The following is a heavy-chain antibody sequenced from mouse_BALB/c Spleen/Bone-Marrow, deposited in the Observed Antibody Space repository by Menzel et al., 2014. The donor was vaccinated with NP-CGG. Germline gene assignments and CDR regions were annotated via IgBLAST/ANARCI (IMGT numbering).Heavy chain of an antibody. CDR2: INSNGGRT. Sequence: EVKPMESGGGLVQPGGSLKLSCAASGFTFSSYGMSWVRQTPDKRLELVATINSNGGRTNYPDSVKGRFTISRDNAKNTLYLQMSSLRSEDAAMYYCARDTVLRSLYAMDYWGQGTSVTVSS. CDR3: ARDTVLRSLYAMDY. D-gene: IGHD1-1*01. V-gene: IGHV5-6-3*01. CDR1: GFTFSSYG. J-gene: IGHJ4*01.